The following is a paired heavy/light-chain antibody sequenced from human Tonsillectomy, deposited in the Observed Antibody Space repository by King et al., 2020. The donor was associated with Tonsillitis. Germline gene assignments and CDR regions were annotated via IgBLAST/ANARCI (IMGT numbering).Light chain of an antibody. CDR3: QHYNKWPPYT. CDR1: QSVGSD. Sequence: ERVMTQSPATLSVSPGERATLSCRASQSVGSDLAWYQQKPGQVPRLLIYGASTRAAGIPARFSGSGSGTEFTLTISSLQSEDFAVYYCQHYNKWPPYTFGQGTKVEIK. J-gene: IGKJ2*01. V-gene: IGKV3-15*01. CDR2: GAS.
Heavy chain of an antibody. V-gene: IGHV1-69*01. CDR1: GGTFTTYP. CDR3: ARGRSEDSWDSDL. D-gene: IGHD3-10*01. CDR2: IIPIFGTP. J-gene: IGHJ2*01. Sequence: QVQLVQSGAEVKKPGSSVKVSCKASGGTFTTYPISWVRQAPGQGLEWMGGIIPIFGTPNYAQKFQGRVTITADESTSTAYMQLNSLRSEDTALYYCARGRSEDSWDSDLWGRGTLVTVSS.